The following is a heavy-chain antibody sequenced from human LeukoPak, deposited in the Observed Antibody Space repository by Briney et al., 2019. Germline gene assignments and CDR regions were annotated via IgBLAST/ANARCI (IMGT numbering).Heavy chain of an antibody. CDR1: GFTFSSYS. J-gene: IGHJ4*02. CDR3: ARDWGYYDSSGYYYPYYFDY. CDR2: ISSGSSYI. V-gene: IGHV3-21*01. Sequence: GGSLSLSCAASGFTFSSYSMNWVRQAPGKGLEWVSSISSGSSYIYYADSVKGRFTISRDNAKNSLYLQMNSLRAEDTAVYYCARDWGYYDSSGYYYPYYFDYWGQGTLVTVSS. D-gene: IGHD3-22*01.